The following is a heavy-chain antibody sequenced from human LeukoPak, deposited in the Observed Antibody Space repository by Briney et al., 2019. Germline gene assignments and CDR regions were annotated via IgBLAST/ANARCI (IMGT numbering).Heavy chain of an antibody. CDR1: GFTFSSYS. CDR2: ISSDSNYI. V-gene: IGHV3-21*01. D-gene: IGHD2-15*01. Sequence: GGSLRPSCVASGFTFSSYSMNWVRQAPGKGPEWVSSISSDSNYIYYADSVKGRFTISRDNAKNSLYLQMNSLRAEDTAVYYCARDYRRWSEYWGQGTLVTVSS. J-gene: IGHJ4*02. CDR3: ARDYRRWSEY.